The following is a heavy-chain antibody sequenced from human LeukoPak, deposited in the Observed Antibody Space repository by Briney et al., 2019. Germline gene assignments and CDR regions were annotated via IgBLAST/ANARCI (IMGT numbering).Heavy chain of an antibody. D-gene: IGHD3-10*01. CDR2: INHSGST. CDR3: ARQDGSGSYWFDP. CDR1: GGSFSGYY. V-gene: IGHV4-34*01. J-gene: IGHJ5*02. Sequence: SETQSLTCAVYGGSFSGYYWSWIRQPPGKGLEWIGEINHSGSTNYNPSLKSRVTISVDTSKNQFSLKLSSVTAADTAVYYCARQDGSGSYWFDPWGQGTLVTVSS.